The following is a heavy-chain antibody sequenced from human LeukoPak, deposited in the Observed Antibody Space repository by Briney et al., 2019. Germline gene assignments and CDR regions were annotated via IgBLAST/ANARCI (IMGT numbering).Heavy chain of an antibody. Sequence: PGGSLRLSCEGSGFTFDDYDMHWVRQAPGKGLEWVSSDHINSADSVKGRFAVSRDNAKNSVYLQITSVRPEDTALYFCAKDFGAAVAGTGGALDVWGQGVMVTVSS. V-gene: IGHV3-9*01. CDR2: DHI. CDR1: GFTFDDYD. D-gene: IGHD6-19*01. J-gene: IGHJ3*01. CDR3: AKDFGAAVAGTGGALDV.